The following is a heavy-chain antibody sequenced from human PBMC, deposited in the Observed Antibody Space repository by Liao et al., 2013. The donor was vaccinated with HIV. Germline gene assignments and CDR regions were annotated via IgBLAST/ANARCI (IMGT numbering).Heavy chain of an antibody. V-gene: IGHV4-61*02. CDR2: IFSSGST. CDR1: GGYISSGSYY. J-gene: IGHJ4*02. CDR3: AREGIGYLDY. D-gene: IGHD6-13*01. Sequence: QVQLQESGPGLVKPSQTLSLTCSVSGGYISSGSYYWSWIRQPAGKGLEWIGRIFSSGSTTYNPSLKSRLTMSVDTSKNQFSLKLNSVTAADTAVYYCAREGIGYLDYWGQGSLVTVSS.